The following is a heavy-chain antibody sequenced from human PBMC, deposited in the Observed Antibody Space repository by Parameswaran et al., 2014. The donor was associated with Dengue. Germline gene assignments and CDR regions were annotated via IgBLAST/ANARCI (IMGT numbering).Heavy chain of an antibody. D-gene: IGHD3-9*01. CDR2: ISAYNGNT. J-gene: IGHJ4*02. Sequence: WVRQAPGQGLEWMGWISAYNGNTNYAQKLQGRVTMTTDTSTSTAYMELRSLRSDDTAVYYCARAMGPLGEYYDIHGAFDYWGQGTLVTVSS. CDR3: ARAMGPLGEYYDIHGAFDY. V-gene: IGHV1-18*01.